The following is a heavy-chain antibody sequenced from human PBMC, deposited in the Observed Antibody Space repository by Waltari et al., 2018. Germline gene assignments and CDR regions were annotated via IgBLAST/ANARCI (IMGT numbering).Heavy chain of an antibody. CDR1: GGTFSSYA. D-gene: IGHD5-18*01. CDR2: IIPIRGRA. J-gene: IGHJ6*02. Sequence: QVQLVQSGAEVKKPGSSVKVSCKASGGTFSSYAISWVRQAPGQGLEWMGRIIPIRGRANDAQKVQGRVRITADKSTSTADMELSSLRAEDTAVYYCARVNSGYSYGYDYYYYGMDVWGQGTTVTVSS. CDR3: ARVNSGYSYGYDYYYYGMDV. V-gene: IGHV1-69*09.